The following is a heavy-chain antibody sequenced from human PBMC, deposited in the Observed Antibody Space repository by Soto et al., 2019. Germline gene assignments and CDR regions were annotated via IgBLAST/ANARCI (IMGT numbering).Heavy chain of an antibody. D-gene: IGHD2-15*01. CDR2: ISGSGGST. J-gene: IGHJ4*02. CDR3: AKDGEVVVAALLDY. V-gene: IGHV3-23*01. Sequence: EVQLLESGGGLVQPGGSLRLSCAASGCTLSSYAMSWVRQAPGKGLEWVSAISGSGGSTYYADSVKGRFTISRDNSKNTLYLQMNSLRAEDTAVYYCAKDGEVVVAALLDYWGQGTLVTVSS. CDR1: GCTLSSYA.